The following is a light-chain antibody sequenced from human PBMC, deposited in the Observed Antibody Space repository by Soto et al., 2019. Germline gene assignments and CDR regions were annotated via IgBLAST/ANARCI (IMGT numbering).Light chain of an antibody. CDR1: QSVSSSF. CDR2: GAS. V-gene: IGKV3-20*01. CDR3: QQYGSSLSLT. J-gene: IGKJ4*01. Sequence: ERSPLSCSASQSVSSSFLAWYQQKPDQAPRLPIYGASSRATGIPDTFSGRASGTDFTLTISRLESEDFAVYYCQQYGSSLSLTFGGGTKVDIK.